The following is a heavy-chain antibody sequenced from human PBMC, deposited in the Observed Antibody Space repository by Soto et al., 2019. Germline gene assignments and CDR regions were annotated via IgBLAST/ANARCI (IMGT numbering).Heavy chain of an antibody. CDR3: ARGRLVPAVNFDY. CDR2: VYYSGST. D-gene: IGHD2-2*01. Sequence: SETLSLTCTVSGGTISSYYWSWIRQPPGKGLELIGYVYYSGSTNYNPSLRSRVNISVDGSKNQFSLKVKSVTAADTAVYYCARGRLVPAVNFDYWGLGTLVTVSS. J-gene: IGHJ4*02. CDR1: GGTISSYY. V-gene: IGHV4-59*12.